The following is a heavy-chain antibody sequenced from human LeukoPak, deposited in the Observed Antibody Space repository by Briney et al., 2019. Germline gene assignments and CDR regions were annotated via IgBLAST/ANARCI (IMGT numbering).Heavy chain of an antibody. V-gene: IGHV3-23*01. J-gene: IGHJ4*02. Sequence: PGGSLRLSCAASGFTFSSYAMSWVRQAPGKGLGWVSAISDSGGSTYYADSVKGRFTISRDNSKDTLYLQMNSLRAGDTAVYYCAKDHELNYWGQGTLVTVSS. CDR3: AKDHELNY. CDR2: ISDSGGST. CDR1: GFTFSSYA. D-gene: IGHD5-24*01.